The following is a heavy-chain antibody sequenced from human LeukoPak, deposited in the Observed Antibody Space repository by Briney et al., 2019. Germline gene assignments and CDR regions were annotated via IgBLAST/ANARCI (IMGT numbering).Heavy chain of an antibody. CDR2: INSDGSST. J-gene: IGHJ6*03. Sequence: GGSLRLSCAASGFTFSSYWMHWVRQAPGKGLVWVSRINSDGSSTSYADSVKGRFTISRDNAKNTLYLQMNSLRAEDTAVYYCATGFFYYYYMDVWGKGTTVTVSS. CDR1: GFTFSSYW. V-gene: IGHV3-74*01. CDR3: ATGFFYYYYMDV.